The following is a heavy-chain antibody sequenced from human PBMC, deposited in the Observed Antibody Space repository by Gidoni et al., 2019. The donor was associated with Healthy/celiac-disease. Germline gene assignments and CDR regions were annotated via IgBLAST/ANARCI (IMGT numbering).Heavy chain of an antibody. V-gene: IGHV4-39*01. J-gene: IGHJ4*02. Sequence: STYYNPSLKSRVTISVDTSKNQFSLKLSSVTAADTAVYYCARLELYSSSWYSANPRAYFDYWGQGTLVTVSS. CDR2: ST. D-gene: IGHD6-13*01. CDR3: ARLELYSSSWYSANPRAYFDY.